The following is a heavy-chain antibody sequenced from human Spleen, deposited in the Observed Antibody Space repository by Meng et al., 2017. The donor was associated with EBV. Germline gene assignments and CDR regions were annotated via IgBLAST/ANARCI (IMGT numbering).Heavy chain of an antibody. J-gene: IGHJ4*02. CDR3: ASYSSYDFLFDY. CDR2: IHHGGNT. V-gene: IGHV4-4*02. D-gene: IGHD3-3*01. Sequence: QWPRQESGPGMVKASGTLSLTCAVSGGSISGTNWWTWVRQPPGKKLEWIGEIHHGGNTNYNPSLKSRVTMSVDKSKNQFSLKLSSMTAADTAIYYCASYSSYDFLFDYWGQGTLVTVSS. CDR1: GGSISGTNW.